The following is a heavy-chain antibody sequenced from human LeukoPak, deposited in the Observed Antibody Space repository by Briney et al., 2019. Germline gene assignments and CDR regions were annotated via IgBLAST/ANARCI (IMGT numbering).Heavy chain of an antibody. CDR1: GASISSYY. CDR2: IYYSGST. V-gene: IGHV4-59*01. J-gene: IGHJ4*02. D-gene: IGHD3-22*01. CDR3: ARGDYYDSSGYPS. Sequence: SETLSLTCTVSGASISSYYWSWIRQPPGKGLEWIGYIYYSGSTNYNPSLKSRVTISVDTSKNQFSLKLSSVTAADTAVYYCARGDYYDSSGYPSWGQGTLVTVSS.